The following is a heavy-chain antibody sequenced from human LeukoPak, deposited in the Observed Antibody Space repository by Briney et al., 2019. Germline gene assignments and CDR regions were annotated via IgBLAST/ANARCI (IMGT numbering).Heavy chain of an antibody. CDR3: ARDLEGSSWYYGY. CDR1: GFTFSSYS. V-gene: IGHV3-21*01. D-gene: IGHD6-13*01. Sequence: GGSLRLSCAASGFTFSSYSMNWVRQAPGKGLEWVSSISSSSSYIYYADSVKGRFTISRVNAKNSLYLQMNSLRAEDTAVYYCARDLEGSSWYYGYWGQGTLVTVSS. CDR2: ISSSSSYI. J-gene: IGHJ4*02.